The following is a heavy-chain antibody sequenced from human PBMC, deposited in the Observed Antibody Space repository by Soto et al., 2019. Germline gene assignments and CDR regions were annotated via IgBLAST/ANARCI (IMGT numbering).Heavy chain of an antibody. CDR2: INVYNGHR. D-gene: IGHD2-2*01. Sequence: ASVKVSCKASGYSFRSYAISWVRQAPGQGLEWMGGINVYNGHRNYAPTVQGRVAMTTDISTRTAFIDLRSLRSDDTAFYYCARHPSFDQGLGGMDVWGQGTTVTVPS. V-gene: IGHV1-18*04. CDR1: GYSFRSYA. CDR3: ARHPSFDQGLGGMDV. J-gene: IGHJ6*02.